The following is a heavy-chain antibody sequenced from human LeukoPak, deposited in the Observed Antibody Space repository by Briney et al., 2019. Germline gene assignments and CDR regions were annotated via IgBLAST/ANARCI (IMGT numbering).Heavy chain of an antibody. J-gene: IGHJ6*02. CDR3: ARDWLNYYDSSGYVDGMDV. Sequence: SETLSLTCTVSGGSISSYYWSWIRQPAGKGLEWIGRIYTSGSTNYNPSLKSRVTMSVDTSKNQFSLKLSSVTAADTAAYYCARDWLNYYDSSGYVDGMDVWGQGTTVTVSS. D-gene: IGHD3-22*01. CDR1: GGSISSYY. V-gene: IGHV4-4*07. CDR2: IYTSGST.